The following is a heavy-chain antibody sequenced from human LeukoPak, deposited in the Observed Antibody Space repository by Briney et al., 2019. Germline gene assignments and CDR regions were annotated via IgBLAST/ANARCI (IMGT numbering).Heavy chain of an antibody. Sequence: PGGSLRLSCAASGFTFSSYSMNWVRQAPGKGLEWVSAISSSSSYIHYADSVKGRFTISRDNAKNSLYLQINSLRAEDTAVYYCAREPITMMVLINPNDAFDIWGQGTMVTVSS. CDR1: GFTFSSYS. CDR3: AREPITMMVLINPNDAFDI. D-gene: IGHD3-22*01. J-gene: IGHJ3*02. CDR2: ISSSSSYI. V-gene: IGHV3-21*01.